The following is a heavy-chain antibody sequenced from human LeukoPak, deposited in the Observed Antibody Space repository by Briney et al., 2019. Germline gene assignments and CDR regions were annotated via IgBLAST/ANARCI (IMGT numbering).Heavy chain of an antibody. CDR2: IWYDGSKK. CDR3: TCAYSAGWFTY. Sequence: PGGSLRLSCAASGFSFSDYGMHWVRQAPGKGLEWVAVIWYDGSKKFYADPVNGRFTISRDDSKNALYLQMSGLRADDTAVYYCTCAYSAGWFTYWGQGTPVTVSS. CDR1: GFSFSDYG. D-gene: IGHD3-16*01. J-gene: IGHJ4*02. V-gene: IGHV3-33*01.